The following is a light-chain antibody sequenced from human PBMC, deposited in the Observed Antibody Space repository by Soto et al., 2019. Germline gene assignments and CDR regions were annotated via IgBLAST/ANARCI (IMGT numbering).Light chain of an antibody. CDR3: QPYDNFPFT. CDR2: EGY. Sequence: DIQMTQSPSSLSASVGDRVTITCQASEDIGNSLNWYQQKPGKAPRLLIYEGYNLETGVPSMFSGGGSVTHFNLTISSLQPEYIATYYCQPYDNFPFTFGLGNKLEIK. CDR1: EDIGNS. J-gene: IGKJ2*01. V-gene: IGKV1-33*01.